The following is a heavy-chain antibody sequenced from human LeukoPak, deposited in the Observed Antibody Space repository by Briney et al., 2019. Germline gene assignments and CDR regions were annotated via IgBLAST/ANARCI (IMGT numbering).Heavy chain of an antibody. V-gene: IGHV1-69*13. CDR1: GGTFSSYA. CDR2: IIPIFGTA. Sequence: SVKVSCKASGGTFSSYAISWVRQAPGQGLEWMGGIIPIFGTANYAQKFQGRVTITADESTSTAYMELSSLRSEDTAVYYCARDPSSAVDTAMVTNDYWGQGTLVTVSS. CDR3: ARDPSSAVDTAMVTNDY. J-gene: IGHJ4*02. D-gene: IGHD5-18*01.